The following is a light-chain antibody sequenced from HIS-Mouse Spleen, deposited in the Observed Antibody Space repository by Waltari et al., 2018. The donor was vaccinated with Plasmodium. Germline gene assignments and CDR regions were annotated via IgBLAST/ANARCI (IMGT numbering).Light chain of an antibody. J-gene: IGLJ3*02. CDR1: ALPKKY. Sequence: SYELTQPPSVSVSPGQTARITCSGDALPKKYAYWYQTKSGQAPVLVIYEDSKRPSGIPERFSGSSSGTMATLTISGAQVEDEAYYYCYSTDSSGNHRVFGGGTKLTVL. CDR2: EDS. V-gene: IGLV3-10*01. CDR3: YSTDSSGNHRV.